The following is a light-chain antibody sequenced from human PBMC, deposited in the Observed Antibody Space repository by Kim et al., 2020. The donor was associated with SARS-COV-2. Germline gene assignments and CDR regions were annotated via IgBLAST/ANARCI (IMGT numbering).Light chain of an antibody. CDR1: RLRSYY. J-gene: IGLJ2*01. CDR3: NSRDSNDNVV. CDR2: GKN. V-gene: IGLV3-19*01. Sequence: ALGPTVRITCPGDRLRSYYATWYQQKPGQAPILFIYGKNNRPSGIPDRFSGSSSGNTASLTITGTQAGDEADYYCNSRDSNDNVVFGGGTQLTVL.